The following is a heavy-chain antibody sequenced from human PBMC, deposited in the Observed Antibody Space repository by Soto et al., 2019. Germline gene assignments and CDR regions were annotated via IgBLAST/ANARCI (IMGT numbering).Heavy chain of an antibody. J-gene: IGHJ6*02. CDR2: INTAGTIT. D-gene: IGHD6-6*01. Sequence: PGGSLRLSCAASGFTFNNFWMHWVRQAPGKGLVWVSRINTAGTITSYADSVKGRFSISRDNAKNTVYLQMNSLRDDDTAVYYCARNVAARPTDYYYYYYGMDVWGQGTTVTVSS. CDR1: GFTFNNFW. CDR3: ARNVAARPTDYYYYYYGMDV. V-gene: IGHV3-74*01.